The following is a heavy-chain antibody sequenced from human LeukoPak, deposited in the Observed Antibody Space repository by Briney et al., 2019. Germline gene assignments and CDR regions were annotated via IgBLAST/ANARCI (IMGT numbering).Heavy chain of an antibody. Sequence: PSGTLSLTCAVSGGSISSSNWWSWVRQPPGKGLEWIGEIYHSGSTNYNPSLKSRVTISVDKSKNQFSLKLSSVTAADTAVYYCARREKEYEAYYYYGMDVWGQGTTVTVSS. CDR2: IYHSGST. CDR3: ARREKEYEAYYYYGMDV. D-gene: IGHD1-26*01. CDR1: GGSISSSNW. J-gene: IGHJ6*02. V-gene: IGHV4-4*02.